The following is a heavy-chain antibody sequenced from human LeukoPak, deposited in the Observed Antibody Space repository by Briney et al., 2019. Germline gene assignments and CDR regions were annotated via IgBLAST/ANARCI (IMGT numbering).Heavy chain of an antibody. CDR3: ARDLKGYCSSTSCSDAFDI. CDR2: ISAHNGNT. D-gene: IGHD2-2*01. J-gene: IGHJ3*02. Sequence: GSVKVSCKASGYTFTSYGISWVRQAPGQGLEWMGWISAHNGNTNYAQKLQGRVTMTTDTSTSTAYMELRSLRSDDTAVYYCARDLKGYCSSTSCSDAFDIWGQGTMVTVSS. V-gene: IGHV1-18*01. CDR1: GYTFTSYG.